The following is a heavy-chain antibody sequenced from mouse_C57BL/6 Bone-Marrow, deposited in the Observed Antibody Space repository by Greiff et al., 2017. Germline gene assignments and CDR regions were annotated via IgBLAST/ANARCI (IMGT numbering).Heavy chain of an antibody. CDR2: IYPGDGDT. V-gene: IGHV1-82*01. CDR3: ARIGNYSYARDY. Sequence: QVQLQQSGPELVKPGASVKISCKASGYAFSSSWMNWVKQRPGQGLEWIGRIYPGDGDTNYNGKFKGKATLTADKSSSTAYMQLSSLTSEDSAVDFCARIGNYSYARDYWGQGTSVTVSS. CDR1: GYAFSSSW. D-gene: IGHD2-1*01. J-gene: IGHJ4*01.